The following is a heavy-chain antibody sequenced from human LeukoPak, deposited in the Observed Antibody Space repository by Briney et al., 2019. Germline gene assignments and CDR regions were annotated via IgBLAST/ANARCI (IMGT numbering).Heavy chain of an antibody. D-gene: IGHD3-9*01. J-gene: IGHJ4*02. V-gene: IGHV4-59*01. CDR2: IYYSGNT. Sequence: PSETLSLTCTVSGGSISTYSWSWIRQPPGKGLEWLGYIYYSGNTNYNHSLKSRVTISVDTSKNQFSLKLSSVTAADTAVYYCARVRLVGYDILTGYYSFDYWGQGTLVTVSS. CDR1: GGSISTYS. CDR3: ARVRLVGYDILTGYYSFDY.